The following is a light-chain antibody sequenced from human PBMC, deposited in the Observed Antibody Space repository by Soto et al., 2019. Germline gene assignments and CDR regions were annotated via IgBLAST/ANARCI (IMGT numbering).Light chain of an antibody. CDR2: DAS. CDR3: QQYGSSPLT. CDR1: QSVRSNY. V-gene: IGKV3-20*01. Sequence: EIVLTQSPDTLSLSPGERATLSCRASQSVRSNYLAWYQQKPGQAPRFLIYDASSRATGIPDRFSGSGSGKDFTLTISRLEPEDCAVYYCQQYGSSPLTFGGGNKVEIK. J-gene: IGKJ4*01.